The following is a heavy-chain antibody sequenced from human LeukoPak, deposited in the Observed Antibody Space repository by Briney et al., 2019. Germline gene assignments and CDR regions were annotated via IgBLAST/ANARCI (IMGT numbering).Heavy chain of an antibody. CDR2: ISGSGGST. Sequence: SGGSLRLSCAASGFTFSRYAMSWVRQAPGKGLEWVSAISGSGGSTYYADSVKGRFTISRDNSKNTLYLQMNSLRAEDTAVYYCAKKNDYYGSGSSGPFDYWGQGTLVTVSS. J-gene: IGHJ4*02. CDR1: GFTFSRYA. D-gene: IGHD3-10*01. CDR3: AKKNDYYGSGSSGPFDY. V-gene: IGHV3-23*01.